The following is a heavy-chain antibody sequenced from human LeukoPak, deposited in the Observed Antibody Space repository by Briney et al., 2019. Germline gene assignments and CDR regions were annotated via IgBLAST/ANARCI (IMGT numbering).Heavy chain of an antibody. D-gene: IGHD1-26*01. V-gene: IGHV1-18*01. Sequence: ASVKVSCKTSGYTFTSYGLTWVRQAPGQGLEWVGWLSPYSGNTNYAQKVQGRVIMTADTSTSTAYMELRGLRSDDTAMYFCTRLGAYSPPSTGGNAFDIWGQGTMVTVSS. CDR2: LSPYSGNT. CDR3: TRLGAYSPPSTGGNAFDI. J-gene: IGHJ3*02. CDR1: GYTFTSYG.